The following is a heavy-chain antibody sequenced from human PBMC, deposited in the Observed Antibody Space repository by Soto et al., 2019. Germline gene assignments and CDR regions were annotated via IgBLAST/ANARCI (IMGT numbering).Heavy chain of an antibody. CDR3: AKDWYFGSTIFGLMFDY. CDR1: GFTFSSYA. J-gene: IGHJ4*02. V-gene: IGHV3-23*01. Sequence: PWGSLRLSCAASGFTFSSYAMNWVRQAPGKGLEWVSTISGSGGSTNYADSVKGRSTISRDNSKNTLYLQMNSLRAEDTAVYYCAKDWYFGSTIFGLMFDYWGQGTLVTVSS. D-gene: IGHD3-3*01. CDR2: ISGSGGST.